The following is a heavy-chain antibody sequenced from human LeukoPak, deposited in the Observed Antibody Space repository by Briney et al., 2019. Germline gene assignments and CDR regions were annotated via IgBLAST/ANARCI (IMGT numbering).Heavy chain of an antibody. CDR1: GYTFTSYD. CDR3: ASATGYSSGWFSFAYYYYGMDV. J-gene: IGHJ6*02. CDR2: MNPNSGNT. D-gene: IGHD6-19*01. V-gene: IGHV1-8*01. Sequence: ASVKVSCKASGYTFTSYDINWVRQATGQGLEWMGWMNPNSGNTGYAQKFQGRVTMTRNTSISTAYMELSSLRSEDTAVYYCASATGYSSGWFSFAYYYYGMDVWGQGTTVTVSS.